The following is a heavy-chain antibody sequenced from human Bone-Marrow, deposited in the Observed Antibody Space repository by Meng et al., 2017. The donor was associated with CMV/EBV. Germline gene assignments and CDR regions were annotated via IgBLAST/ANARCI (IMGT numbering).Heavy chain of an antibody. D-gene: IGHD6-6*01. Sequence: ASVKVSCKASGYTFNSFGVTWVRQAPGQRLEWMGWISGYNGNTNYAQKFQGRVTMTTDTSTSTAYMEVRSLRSDDTAVYFCARGMFPASSGDYWGQGTLVTVSS. CDR2: ISGYNGNT. V-gene: IGHV1-18*01. CDR1: GYTFNSFG. CDR3: ARGMFPASSGDY. J-gene: IGHJ4*02.